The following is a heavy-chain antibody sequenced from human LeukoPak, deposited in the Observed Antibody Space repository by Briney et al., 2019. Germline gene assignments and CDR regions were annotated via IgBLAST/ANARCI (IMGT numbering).Heavy chain of an antibody. J-gene: IGHJ4*02. V-gene: IGHV4-31*03. CDR1: GGSISSGGYY. CDR2: IYYSGST. Sequence: PSQTLSLTCTVSGGSISSGGYYWSWIRQHPGKGLEWIGYIYYSGSTYYNPSLKSRVTISVDTSKNQFSLKLSSVTAADTAVYYCARVGRIRWSTSFDYWGQGTLVTVSS. CDR3: ARVGRIRWSTSFDY. D-gene: IGHD1-26*01.